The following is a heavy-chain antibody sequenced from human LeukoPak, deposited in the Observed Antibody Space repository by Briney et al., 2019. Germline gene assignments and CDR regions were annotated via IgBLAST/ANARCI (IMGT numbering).Heavy chain of an antibody. Sequence: NPGESLKVSCKGSGYSFTSYWIGWVRQMPGKGLEWMGIIYPGDSDTRYSPSFQGQVTISADKSISTAYLQWSSLKASDTAMYYCARLWYSSGWYEGTFDYWGQGTLVTVSS. V-gene: IGHV5-51*01. CDR2: IYPGDSDT. CDR3: ARLWYSSGWYEGTFDY. CDR1: GYSFTSYW. J-gene: IGHJ4*02. D-gene: IGHD6-19*01.